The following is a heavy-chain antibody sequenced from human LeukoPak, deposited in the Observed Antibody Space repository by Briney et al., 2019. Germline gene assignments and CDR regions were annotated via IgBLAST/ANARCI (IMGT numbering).Heavy chain of an antibody. V-gene: IGHV1-69*04. CDR1: GGTFSSYA. CDR3: ARYCSGGSCYSSYYYGMDV. Sequence: ASVKVSCKASGGTFSSYAISWVRQAPGQGLEWMGRIIPILGIANYAQKFQGRVTITADKSTSTAYMEPSSLRSEDTAVYYCARYCSGGSCYSSYYYGMDVWGQGTTVTVSS. CDR2: IIPILGIA. J-gene: IGHJ6*02. D-gene: IGHD2-15*01.